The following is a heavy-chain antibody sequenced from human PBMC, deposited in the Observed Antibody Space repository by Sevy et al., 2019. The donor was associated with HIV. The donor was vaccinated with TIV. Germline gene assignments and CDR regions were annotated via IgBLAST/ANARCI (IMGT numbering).Heavy chain of an antibody. CDR1: GFTFADYG. Sequence: GGSLRLSCTASGFTFADYGMGWFRQAPGKGLEWVGFIRGKAHGGTTEYAASVKGRFTISRDDSKSIAYLQMNSLKNEDTAVYFCSRYGEDYYDILTGQFHFDYWGQGALVTVSS. CDR3: SRYGEDYYDILTGQFHFDY. J-gene: IGHJ4*02. V-gene: IGHV3-49*03. CDR2: IRGKAHGGTT. D-gene: IGHD3-9*01.